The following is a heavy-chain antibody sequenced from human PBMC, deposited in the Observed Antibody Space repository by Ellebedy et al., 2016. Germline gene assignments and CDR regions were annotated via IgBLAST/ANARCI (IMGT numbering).Heavy chain of an antibody. CDR2: INHSGST. V-gene: IGHV4-34*01. J-gene: IGHJ4*02. CDR1: GGSFSGYY. D-gene: IGHD2-2*01. CDR3: ARDPAGGGVVPAAIYFDY. Sequence: SETLSLXXAVYGGSFSGYYWSWIRQPPGKGLEWIGEINHSGSTNYNPSLKSRVTISVDTSKNQFSLKLSSVTAADTAVYYCARDPAGGGVVPAAIYFDYWGQGTLVTVSS.